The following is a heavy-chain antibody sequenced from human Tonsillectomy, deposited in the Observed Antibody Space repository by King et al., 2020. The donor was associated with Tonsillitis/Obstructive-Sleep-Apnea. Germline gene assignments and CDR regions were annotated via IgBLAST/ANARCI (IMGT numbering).Heavy chain of an antibody. J-gene: IGHJ4*02. CDR1: GFTFSSYA. Sequence: VQLVESGGGLVQPGGSLRLSCAASGFTFSSYAMSWVRQAPGKGLEWVSAISGSGGSTYYADSVKGRFTISRDNSKNTLYLQMNSLRAEDTAVYYCAKVQDCSSTSCLGGLSFDYWGQGTLVTVSS. CDR3: AKVQDCSSTSCLGGLSFDY. V-gene: IGHV3-23*04. CDR2: ISGSGGST. D-gene: IGHD2-2*01.